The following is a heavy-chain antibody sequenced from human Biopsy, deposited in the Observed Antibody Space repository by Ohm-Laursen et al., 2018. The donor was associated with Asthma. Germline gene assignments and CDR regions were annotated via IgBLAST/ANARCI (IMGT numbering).Heavy chain of an antibody. V-gene: IGHV3-64D*08. J-gene: IGHJ4*02. D-gene: IGHD2-21*01. CDR3: VKDHSAGYYYFDD. CDR1: GFTFSSYR. Sequence: SLRLSCAAPGFTFSSYRMHWVRQAPGRGPEYVSFIATDGSNKFYAGSVKGRFTVSRDNSKHTLYLHRTGLRADDTGVYYCVKDHSAGYYYFDDWGQGAQVTVSP. CDR2: IATDGSNK.